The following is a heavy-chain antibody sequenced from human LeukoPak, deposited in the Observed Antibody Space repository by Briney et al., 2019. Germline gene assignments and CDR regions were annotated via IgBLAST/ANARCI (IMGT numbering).Heavy chain of an antibody. CDR2: ISGSSDST. V-gene: IGHV3-23*01. Sequence: PGRSLRLSCTASGFTFGDYAMSWVRQAPGKGLEWVSTISGSSDSTYYADSVKGRFTISRDNSKNTLYLQMNSLRAEDTAVYYCAKHSVTVVTQWDYWGQGTLVTVSS. J-gene: IGHJ4*02. CDR3: AKHSVTVVTQWDY. CDR1: GFTFGDYA. D-gene: IGHD4-23*01.